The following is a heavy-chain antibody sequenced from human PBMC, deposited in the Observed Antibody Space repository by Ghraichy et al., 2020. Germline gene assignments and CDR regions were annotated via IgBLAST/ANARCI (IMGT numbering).Heavy chain of an antibody. CDR1: GGSISSYY. V-gene: IGHV4-4*07. CDR2: IYTSGST. D-gene: IGHD1-26*01. J-gene: IGHJ4*02. Sequence: SQTLSLTCTVSGGSISSYYWSWIRQPAGKGLEWIGRIYTSGSTNYNPSLKSRVTMSVDTSKNQFSLKLSSVTAADTAVYYCARGGTKGGSYTFDYWGQGTLVTVSS. CDR3: ARGGTKGGSYTFDY.